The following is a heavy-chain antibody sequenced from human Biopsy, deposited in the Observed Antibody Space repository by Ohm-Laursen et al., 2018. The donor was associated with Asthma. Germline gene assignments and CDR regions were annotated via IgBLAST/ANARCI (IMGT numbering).Heavy chain of an antibody. V-gene: IGHV3-74*01. Sequence: SLRLSCSASGFTFGDYWMSWVRQVPGKGLVWVSNIKSDGSSTSYADSVKGRFTSSRDNAKHTVYLQMNNLRAEDTAVYYCASELGIGYWGQGILVTVSS. CDR1: GFTFGDYW. J-gene: IGHJ4*02. D-gene: IGHD7-27*01. CDR3: ASELGIGY. CDR2: IKSDGSST.